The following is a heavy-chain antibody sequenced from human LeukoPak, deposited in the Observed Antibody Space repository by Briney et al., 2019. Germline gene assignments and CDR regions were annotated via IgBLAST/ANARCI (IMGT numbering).Heavy chain of an antibody. CDR1: GFTFSSYW. V-gene: IGHV3-74*01. J-gene: IGHJ4*02. D-gene: IGHD3-9*01. CDR3: ARSGGYFDSYFDY. CDR2: INSDGSST. Sequence: GGSLRLSCAASGFTFSSYWMHWVRQAPGKGLGWVSRINSDGSSTSYADSVKGRLTISRDNAKTTLYLQMNSLRAEDTAVYYCARSGGYFDSYFDYWGQGTLVTVSS.